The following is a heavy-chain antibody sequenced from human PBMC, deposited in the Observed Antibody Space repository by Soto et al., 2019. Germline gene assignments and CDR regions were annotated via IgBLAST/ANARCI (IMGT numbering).Heavy chain of an antibody. CDR3: ARVEQHLDLDS. J-gene: IGHJ4*02. CDR1: GGSVSSGSYY. Sequence: SDTLSLTCTVSGGSVSSGSYYWSWLPQPPGKGLEWIGYIYYSGSTNYNPSLKSRVTISVDRSKNQFSLTVSSVTDADIAGYYCARVEQHLDLDSWGQGTLVTVSS. V-gene: IGHV4-61*01. CDR2: IYYSGST. D-gene: IGHD6-13*01.